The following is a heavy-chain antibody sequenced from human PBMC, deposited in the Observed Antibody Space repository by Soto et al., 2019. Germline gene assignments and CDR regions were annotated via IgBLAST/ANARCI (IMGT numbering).Heavy chain of an antibody. Sequence: SGGSLRLSCTASGFTFDDYAMSWVRQAPGKGLEWVGFIRSKAYGGTTEYAASVKGRFTISRDDSKSIAYLQMNSLKTEDTAVYYCLTTVTFPTRFDPWGQGTLVTVSS. D-gene: IGHD4-4*01. CDR3: LTTVTFPTRFDP. CDR1: GFTFDDYA. J-gene: IGHJ5*02. V-gene: IGHV3-49*04. CDR2: IRSKAYGGTT.